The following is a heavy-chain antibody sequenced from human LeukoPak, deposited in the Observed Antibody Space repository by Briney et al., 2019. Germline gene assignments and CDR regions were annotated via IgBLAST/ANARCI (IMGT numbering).Heavy chain of an antibody. J-gene: IGHJ6*02. CDR3: TMACCSGGSCYSRDYYDMDV. Sequence: PSETLSLTCAVYGGSFSGYYWSWIRQPPGKGLEWIGEINHSGSTNYSPSLKSRVTISVDTSENQFSLKLSSVTAADTAVYYCTMACCSGGSCYSRDYYDMDVWGQGTTVTVSS. V-gene: IGHV4-34*01. CDR2: INHSGST. CDR1: GGSFSGYY. D-gene: IGHD2-15*01.